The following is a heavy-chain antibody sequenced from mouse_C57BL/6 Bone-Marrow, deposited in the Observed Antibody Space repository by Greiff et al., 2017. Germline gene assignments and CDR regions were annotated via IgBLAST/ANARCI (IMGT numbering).Heavy chain of an antibody. CDR1: GFTFSSYA. CDR3: TRDGGSFDY. D-gene: IGHD2-3*01. V-gene: IGHV5-9-1*02. J-gene: IGHJ2*01. CDR2: ISSGGDYI. Sequence: EVKVVESGEGLVKPGGSLKLSCAASGFTFSSYAMSWVRQTPEKRLEWVAYISSGGDYIYYADTVKGRFTLSRDNARNTLYLQMSSLKSEDTAMYYCTRDGGSFDYWGQGTTLTVSS.